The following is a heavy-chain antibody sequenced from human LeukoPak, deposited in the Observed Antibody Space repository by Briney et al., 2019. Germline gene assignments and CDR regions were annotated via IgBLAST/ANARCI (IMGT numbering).Heavy chain of an antibody. CDR3: ARVEYGYYDSSGYFLVWFDP. D-gene: IGHD3-22*01. V-gene: IGHV1-18*01. Sequence: ASVKVSCKASGYTFTSYGISWARQAPGQGLEWMGWISAYNGNTNYAQKLQGRVTMATDTSTSTAYMELRSLRSDDTAVYYCARVEYGYYDSSGYFLVWFDPWGQGTLVTVSS. CDR2: ISAYNGNT. J-gene: IGHJ5*02. CDR1: GYTFTSYG.